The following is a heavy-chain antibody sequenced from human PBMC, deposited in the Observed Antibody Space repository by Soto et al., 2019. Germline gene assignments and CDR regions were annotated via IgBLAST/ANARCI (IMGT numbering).Heavy chain of an antibody. Sequence: EVQLVESGGGLVKPGGSLRLSCAASGFTFSSYSVNWVRQAPGKGLEWVSSISSSSSYIYYADSVKGRFTISRDNAKNSLYLQMNSLRAEDTAVYYCARDGYYGSGSLYRSYGMDVWGQGTTVTVSS. J-gene: IGHJ6*02. CDR3: ARDGYYGSGSLYRSYGMDV. CDR1: GFTFSSYS. CDR2: ISSSSSYI. V-gene: IGHV3-21*01. D-gene: IGHD3-10*01.